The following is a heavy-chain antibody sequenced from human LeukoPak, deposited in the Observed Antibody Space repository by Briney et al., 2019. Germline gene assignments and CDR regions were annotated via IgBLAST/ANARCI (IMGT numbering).Heavy chain of an antibody. D-gene: IGHD6-19*01. Sequence: GGSLRLSCAPSGFTFSSYGMSWGREAPGKGVEWGSAISGSGGRTYYADSVKGRFTISSDNSKNTLYLQMNSLKSEDTAVYYCAKGRKWLVLLLDYWGQGTLVTVSS. J-gene: IGHJ4*02. CDR2: ISGSGGRT. V-gene: IGHV3-23*01. CDR1: GFTFSSYG. CDR3: AKGRKWLVLLLDY.